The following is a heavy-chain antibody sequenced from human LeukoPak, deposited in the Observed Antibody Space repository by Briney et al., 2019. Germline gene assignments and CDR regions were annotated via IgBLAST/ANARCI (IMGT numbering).Heavy chain of an antibody. J-gene: IGHJ1*01. V-gene: IGHV4-34*01. Sequence: SETLSLTCAVYGGSFSGYYWSWIRQPPGKGLEWIGEINHSGSTNYNPSLKSRVTISVDTSKNQFSLKLYSVTAADTAVYYCARARVDIVVVVAATPVWYFQHWGQGTLVTVSS. D-gene: IGHD2-15*01. CDR2: INHSGST. CDR3: ARARVDIVVVVAATPVWYFQH. CDR1: GGSFSGYY.